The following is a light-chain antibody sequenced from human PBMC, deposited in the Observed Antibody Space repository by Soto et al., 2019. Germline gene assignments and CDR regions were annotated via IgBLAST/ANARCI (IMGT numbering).Light chain of an antibody. CDR2: QTS. Sequence: DIQMTQSPATLSASVGDGVTLTCRASESISKYLAWYQQKPGKAPKLLIYQTSSLESGVPSRFSGSGSGTEFTLTISSLQPDDFATYYCQQSKTLYTFGQGTKLETK. J-gene: IGKJ2*01. V-gene: IGKV1-5*03. CDR3: QQSKTLYT. CDR1: ESISKY.